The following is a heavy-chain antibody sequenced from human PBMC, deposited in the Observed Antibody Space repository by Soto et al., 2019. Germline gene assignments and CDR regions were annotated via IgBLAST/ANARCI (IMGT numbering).Heavy chain of an antibody. CDR1: GYRFAGYW. CDR3: ARQIYDSDTGPNFQYYFDS. D-gene: IGHD3-22*01. Sequence: GESLKISCKGSGYRFAGYWITWVRQKPGKGLEWMGRIDPIDYQTYYSPSFRGHVTISVTKSITTVFLQWSSLRASDTAMYYCARQIYDSDTGPNFQYYFDSWGQGTPVTVSS. J-gene: IGHJ4*02. V-gene: IGHV5-10-1*01. CDR2: IDPIDYQT.